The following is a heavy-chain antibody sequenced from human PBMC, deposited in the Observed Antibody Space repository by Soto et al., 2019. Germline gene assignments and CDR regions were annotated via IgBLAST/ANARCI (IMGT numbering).Heavy chain of an antibody. J-gene: IGHJ6*03. D-gene: IGHD6-6*01. CDR3: ARDLVYMDV. CDR2: IYYSGST. Sequence: SETMSVTCTVAGGYISSYYWSWIRQPPGKGLEWIGYIYYSGSTNYNPSLKSRVTISVDTSKNQFSLKLSSVTAADTAVYYCARDLVYMDVWGKGTTVTVSS. CDR1: GGYISSYY. V-gene: IGHV4-59*01.